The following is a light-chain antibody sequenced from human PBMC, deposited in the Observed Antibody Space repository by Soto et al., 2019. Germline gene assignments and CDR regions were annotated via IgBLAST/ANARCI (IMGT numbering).Light chain of an antibody. CDR3: CSYAGTYPVV. Sequence: QSALTQPRSVSGSPGQSVTISCTGTSSDVGAYNYVSWYQQHPGKAPKLMIYDVGERPSGVPDRFSGSKSGTTASLTISGLQAEDEAAYYCCSYAGTYPVVFGGGTKVTVL. V-gene: IGLV2-11*01. CDR1: SSDVGAYNY. J-gene: IGLJ2*01. CDR2: DVG.